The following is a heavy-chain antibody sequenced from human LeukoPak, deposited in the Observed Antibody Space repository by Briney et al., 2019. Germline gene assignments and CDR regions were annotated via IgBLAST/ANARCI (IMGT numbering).Heavy chain of an antibody. CDR3: ARGRTHPDIVVVPAAIRGNNWFDP. CDR1: GGSFSGYY. Sequence: SETLSLTCAVYGGSFSGYYWSWIRQPPGKGLEWIGEINHSGSTNYNPSLKSRVTISVDTSKNQFSLKLSSVTAADTAVYYCARGRTHPDIVVVPAAIRGNNWFDPWGQGTLVTVSS. V-gene: IGHV4-34*01. D-gene: IGHD2-2*02. J-gene: IGHJ5*02. CDR2: INHSGST.